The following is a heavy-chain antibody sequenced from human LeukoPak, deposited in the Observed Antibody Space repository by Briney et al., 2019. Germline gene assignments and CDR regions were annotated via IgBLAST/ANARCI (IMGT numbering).Heavy chain of an antibody. J-gene: IGHJ5*02. D-gene: IGHD2-2*01. CDR3: ARVVPAAFWFDP. Sequence: SETLSLTCTVSGGSISSSSYYWGWIRQPPGKGLEWIGSIYYSGSTYYNPSLKSRVTISVDTSKNQISLKLSSVTAADTAVYYCARVVPAAFWFDPWGQGTLVTVSS. CDR1: GGSISSSSYY. CDR2: IYYSGST. V-gene: IGHV4-39*01.